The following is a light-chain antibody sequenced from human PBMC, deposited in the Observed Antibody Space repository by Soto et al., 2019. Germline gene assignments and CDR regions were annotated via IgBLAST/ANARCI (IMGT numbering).Light chain of an antibody. CDR2: AAS. CDR3: QQLNSPWT. V-gene: IGKV1-9*01. Sequence: DIQLTQSPSFLSASVGDRVTITCRASQGISSYLAWYQQKPGKAPKLLIYAASTLQSGVPSRFSGSGSGTEFTLTISSLQPEEFATYYCQQLNSPWTFGQGTKLEIK. J-gene: IGKJ2*02. CDR1: QGISSY.